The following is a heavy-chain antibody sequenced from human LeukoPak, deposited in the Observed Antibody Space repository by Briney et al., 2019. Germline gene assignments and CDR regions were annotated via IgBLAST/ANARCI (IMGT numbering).Heavy chain of an antibody. CDR2: IHYSGTT. CDR3: ARYGSGNGDY. Sequence: SETLSLICTVSDGSISSTSDSWGWIRQSPGRGVEWIGSIHYSGTTYYNPSLKSRVTISLDASKNQFSLRLNSVTAADTAVYYCARYGSGNGDYWGQGTLVTVSS. J-gene: IGHJ4*02. V-gene: IGHV4-39*07. D-gene: IGHD3-10*01. CDR1: DGSISSTSDS.